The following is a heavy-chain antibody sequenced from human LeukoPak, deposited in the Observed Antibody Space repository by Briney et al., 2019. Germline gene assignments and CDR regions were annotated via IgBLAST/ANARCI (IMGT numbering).Heavy chain of an antibody. CDR3: ARDSSGYYTGYFDY. V-gene: IGHV3-30*04. J-gene: IGHJ4*02. CDR2: ISYDGSNK. D-gene: IGHD3-3*01. CDR1: GFTLSSYA. Sequence: GGSLRLSCAASGFTLSSYAVAWVRQAPGKGLEWVAVISYDGSNKYYADSVKGRFTISRDNSKNALYLQMNSLRAEDTAVYYCARDSSGYYTGYFDYWGQGTLVTVSS.